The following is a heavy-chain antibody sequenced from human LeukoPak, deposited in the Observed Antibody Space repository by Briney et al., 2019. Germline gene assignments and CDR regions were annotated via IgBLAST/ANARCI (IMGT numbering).Heavy chain of an antibody. J-gene: IGHJ6*03. CDR2: IYTSGST. CDR3: ARESPDYYYSYYMDV. V-gene: IGHV4-61*02. Sequence: SETLSLTCTVSGGSISSGSYYWSWIRQPAGKGLEWIGRIYTSGSTNYNPSLKSRVTISVDTSKNQFSLKLSSVTAADTAVYYRARESPDYYYSYYMDVWGKGATVTVSS. CDR1: GGSISSGSYY.